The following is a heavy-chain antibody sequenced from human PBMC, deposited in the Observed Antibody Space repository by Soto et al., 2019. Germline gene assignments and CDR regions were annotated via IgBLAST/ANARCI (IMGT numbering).Heavy chain of an antibody. V-gene: IGHV1-3*01. CDR1: GYTFTSYA. CDR2: INAGNGNT. J-gene: IGHJ4*02. Sequence: ASVKVSCKASGYTFTSYAMHWVRQAPGQRLEWMGWINAGNGNTKYSQKFQGRVTITRDTSASTAYMELSSLRSEDTAVYYCARVRGDYSSGRYYFAYWGQGTLVTVSS. CDR3: ARVRGDYSSGRYYFAY. D-gene: IGHD6-19*01.